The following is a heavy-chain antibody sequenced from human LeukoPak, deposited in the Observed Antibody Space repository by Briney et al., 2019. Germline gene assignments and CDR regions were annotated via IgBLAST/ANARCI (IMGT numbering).Heavy chain of an antibody. CDR3: AKDFPHYYEVPHGMDV. Sequence: GGSLRLSCAASGFGFGQYEMNWVRQAPGKGLEWIAYISVRAATIYYGDSVEGRFTISRDDAKSSLYLQMNGLRVGDTAIYYCAKDFPHYYEVPHGMDVWGQGTTVTV. CDR1: GFGFGQYE. CDR2: ISVRAATI. D-gene: IGHD3-22*01. V-gene: IGHV3-48*03. J-gene: IGHJ6*02.